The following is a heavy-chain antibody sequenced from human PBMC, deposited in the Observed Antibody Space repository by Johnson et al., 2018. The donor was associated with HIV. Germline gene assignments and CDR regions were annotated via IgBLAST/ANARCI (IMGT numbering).Heavy chain of an antibody. V-gene: IGHV3-66*01. Sequence: VQLVESGGGLVQPGGSLRLSCAASGFTVSSNYMSWVRQAPGKGLEWVSVIYSGGSTYYADSVKGRFTISRDNSKNTLYLQMNSLRAEDTAVYYCARGDDSSAWGAFDIWGQGTMVTVSS. D-gene: IGHD3-22*01. CDR3: ARGDDSSAWGAFDI. CDR1: GFTVSSNY. CDR2: IYSGGST. J-gene: IGHJ3*02.